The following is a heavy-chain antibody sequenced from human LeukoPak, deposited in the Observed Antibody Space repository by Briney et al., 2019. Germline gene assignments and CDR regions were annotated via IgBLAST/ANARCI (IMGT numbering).Heavy chain of an antibody. J-gene: IGHJ4*02. Sequence: PSETLSLTCAVYGGSFSGYYWSWIRQPPGKGLEWIGEINHSGSTNYNPSLKSRVTISVDTSKNQFSLKLSSVTAADTAVYYCARGIPRFDYWGQGTLVTVSS. CDR3: ARGIPRFDY. CDR1: GGSFSGYY. CDR2: INHSGST. V-gene: IGHV4-34*01.